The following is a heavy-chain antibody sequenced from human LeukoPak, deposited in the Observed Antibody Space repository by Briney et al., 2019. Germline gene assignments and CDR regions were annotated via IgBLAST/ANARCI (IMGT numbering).Heavy chain of an antibody. CDR2: ISSSGSTI. D-gene: IGHD3-10*02. Sequence: GGALRLSCAASGFTLSSYEMRWVRQAPGKGLECVSYISSSGSTIYYADSVKGRFTISRDNAKNSLYLQMTSLRAEHTAVYYCAELGITMIGGVWGKGTTVTISS. V-gene: IGHV3-48*03. CDR1: GFTLSSYE. CDR3: AELGITMIGGV. J-gene: IGHJ6*04.